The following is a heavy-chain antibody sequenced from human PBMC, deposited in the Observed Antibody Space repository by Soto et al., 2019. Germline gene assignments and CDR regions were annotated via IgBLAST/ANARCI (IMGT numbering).Heavy chain of an antibody. CDR3: ASLGYCSGGSCYSRFPGGYFDY. D-gene: IGHD2-15*01. J-gene: IGHJ4*02. CDR2: INHSGST. V-gene: IGHV4-34*01. CDR1: GGSFSGYY. Sequence: SETLSLTCAVYGGSFSGYYWSWIRQPPGKGLEWIGEINHSGSTNYNPSLKSRVTISVDTSKNQFSLKLSSVTAADTAVYYCASLGYCSGGSCYSRFPGGYFDYWGQGTLVTVSS.